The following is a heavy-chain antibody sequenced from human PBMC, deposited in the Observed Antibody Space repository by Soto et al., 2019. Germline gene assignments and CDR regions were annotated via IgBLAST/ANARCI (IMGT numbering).Heavy chain of an antibody. CDR1: GFSIRSGGYS. V-gene: IGHV4-30-2*01. J-gene: IGHJ5*02. CDR2: IYHSGST. CDR3: TRGGAIVVVTAPFDL. D-gene: IGHD2-21*02. Sequence: SETLSLTCAVSGFSIRSGGYSWSWIRQPPGKGLEWIGYIYHSGSTYYNPSLKSRVTMTRDTSTSTVSMELSSLRYEDTALYYCTRGGAIVVVTAPFDLWGQGTLVTVSS.